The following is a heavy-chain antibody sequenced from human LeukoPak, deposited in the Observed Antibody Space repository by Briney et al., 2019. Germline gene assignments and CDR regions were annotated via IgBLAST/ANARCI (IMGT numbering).Heavy chain of an antibody. D-gene: IGHD3-9*01. CDR1: GSTFSNYG. CDR3: ARVDLLTGYYFFDY. V-gene: IGHV1-18*01. CDR2: IRGDNGNT. J-gene: IGHJ4*02. Sequence: ASVKVSCKASGSTFSNYGISWVRQAPGQGLEWVGWIRGDNGNTNYAQKLQGRVTMTTDTSTSTAYMELRSLGSDETAVYYCARVDLLTGYYFFDYWGQGTLVTVSS.